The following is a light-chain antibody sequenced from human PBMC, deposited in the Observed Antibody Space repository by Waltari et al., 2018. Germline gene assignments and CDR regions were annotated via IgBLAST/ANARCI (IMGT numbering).Light chain of an antibody. CDR1: QSLLHSNGYDY. J-gene: IGKJ5*01. CDR2: LGS. CDR3: MEALQSVT. V-gene: IGKV2-28*01. Sequence: DIVMTQSPLSLPVTPGEPATIFCRSSQSLLHSNGYDYLDWYLQKPGQSPQLLIYLGSSRASGVPDRFGGSGSGTDFTLKIRRVEAEDAGVYYCMEALQSVTFGQGTRLEIK.